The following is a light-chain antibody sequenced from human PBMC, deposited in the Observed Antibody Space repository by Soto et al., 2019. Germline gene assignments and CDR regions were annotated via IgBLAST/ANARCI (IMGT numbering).Light chain of an antibody. CDR2: GNS. CDR1: SSNIGAGYG. J-gene: IGLJ3*02. CDR3: QSYDSSLSGPV. V-gene: IGLV1-40*01. Sequence: QSVLTQPPSVSGAPGQRVTISCTGSSSNIGAGYGVHWYQQFPGTAPKLLIYGNSNRPSGVPDRFSGSKSGTSASLAITGLQAEDEADYYCQSYDSSLSGPVFGGGTKVTVL.